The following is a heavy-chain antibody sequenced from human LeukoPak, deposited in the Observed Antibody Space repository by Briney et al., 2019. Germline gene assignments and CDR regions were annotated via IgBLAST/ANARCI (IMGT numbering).Heavy chain of an antibody. Sequence: PLETLSLTCTVSGGSISSSSYYWGWIRQPPGKGLEWIGSIYYSGSTYYNPSLKSRVTISVDTSKNQFSLQLNSVTAADTAVYYCARSLGSWFPFEYWGQGTLVTVSS. D-gene: IGHD6-13*01. V-gene: IGHV4-39*01. CDR1: GGSISSSSYY. CDR2: IYYSGST. CDR3: ARSLGSWFPFEY. J-gene: IGHJ4*02.